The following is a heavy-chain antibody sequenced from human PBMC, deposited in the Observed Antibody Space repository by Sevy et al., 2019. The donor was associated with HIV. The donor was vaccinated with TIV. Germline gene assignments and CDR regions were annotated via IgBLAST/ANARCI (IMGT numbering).Heavy chain of an antibody. J-gene: IGHJ3*02. CDR1: GGSISNYY. CDR2: ISYSGRT. V-gene: IGHV4-59*13. CDR3: ATDTQLDNDAFDI. Sequence: SETLSLTCTVSGGSISNYYWNWIRQPPGKGLEWVGYISYSGRTSYNPSLESRVTISVDTSKSQFSLKQSSVIAADTAAYYCATDTQLDNDAFDIWGQGTMVTVSS. D-gene: IGHD1-1*01.